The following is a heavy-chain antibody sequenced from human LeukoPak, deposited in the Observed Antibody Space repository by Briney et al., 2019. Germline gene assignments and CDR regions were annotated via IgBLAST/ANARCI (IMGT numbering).Heavy chain of an antibody. CDR1: GFTFSNYE. D-gene: IGHD4-23*01. CDR2: ISSSGSDI. CDR3: ARDYGGSSPFDY. J-gene: IGHJ4*02. Sequence: GGSLRLSCAASGFTFSNYEMHWIRQAPGKGLEWVSYISSSGSDIYYADSVKGRFTISRDNAKNSLYLHMNSLRAEDTAVYYCARDYGGSSPFDYWGQGTLVTVSS. V-gene: IGHV3-48*03.